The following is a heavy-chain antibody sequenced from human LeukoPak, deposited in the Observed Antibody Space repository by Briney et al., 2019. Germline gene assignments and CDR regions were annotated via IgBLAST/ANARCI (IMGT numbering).Heavy chain of an antibody. D-gene: IGHD1-14*01. CDR1: GGSISSYY. CDR2: IYYTGST. J-gene: IGHJ3*02. V-gene: IGHV4-59*08. Sequence: PSETLSRTCTVSGGSISSYYWSWIRQPPGKGLEWLGYIYYTGSTHYNPSLKSQLSISVDTSKNQFSLKLSSVTAADTAVYYCARHQNLAFDIWGQGTMVTVSS. CDR3: ARHQNLAFDI.